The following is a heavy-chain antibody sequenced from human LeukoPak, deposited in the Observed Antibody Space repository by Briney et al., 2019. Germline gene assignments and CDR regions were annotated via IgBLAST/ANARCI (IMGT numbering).Heavy chain of an antibody. Sequence: SETLSLTCTVSGGSISSYYWSWIRQPAGKGLEWIGRIYTSGSTNYNPSLKSRVTISVDTSKNQFSLKLSSVTAADTAVYYCARSILPYDSSGYLDYWGQGTLVTVSS. J-gene: IGHJ4*02. CDR1: GGSISSYY. V-gene: IGHV4-4*07. D-gene: IGHD3-22*01. CDR2: IYTSGST. CDR3: ARSILPYDSSGYLDY.